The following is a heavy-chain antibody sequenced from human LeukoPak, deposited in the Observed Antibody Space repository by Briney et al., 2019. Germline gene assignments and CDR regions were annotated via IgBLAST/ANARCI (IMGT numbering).Heavy chain of an antibody. CDR2: IKQDGSEK. CDR1: GFTFSSYW. V-gene: IGHV3-7*01. J-gene: IGHJ4*02. CDR3: VRDDPGDY. Sequence: PGGSLRLSCAASGFTFSSYWMSWVRQAPGKGLEWVANIKQDGSEKYYVDSVKGRFTISRANARNSLSLQMNSLRAEDTAIYYCVRDDPGDYWGQGTLLTVSS.